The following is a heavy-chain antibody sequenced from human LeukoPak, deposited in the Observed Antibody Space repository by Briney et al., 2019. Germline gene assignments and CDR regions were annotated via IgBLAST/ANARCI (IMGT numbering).Heavy chain of an antibody. V-gene: IGHV3-7*03. CDR2: IKADGTEK. J-gene: IGHJ4*02. Sequence: SGGSLRLSCAASGFTFSSYGMHWVRQAPGKGLEWVANIKADGTEKYYVDSVKGRFTISRDNAKNSLYLQLNSLRAEDTAVYYCTRRLDYWGQGTLVTVSS. CDR1: GFTFSSYG. CDR3: TRRLDY.